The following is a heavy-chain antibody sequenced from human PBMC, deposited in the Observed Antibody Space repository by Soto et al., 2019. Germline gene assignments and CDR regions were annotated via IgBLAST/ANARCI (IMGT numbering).Heavy chain of an antibody. J-gene: IGHJ6*02. D-gene: IGHD2-8*02. CDR1: GYTFTSYG. V-gene: IGHV1-18*04. CDR3: ANWWLHPSVYYYYGMDV. Sequence: ASVKVSCKASGYTFTSYGISWVRQAPGQGLEWMGWISAYNGNTNYAQKLQGRVTMTTDTSTSTAYMELRSLRSDDTAVYYCANWWLHPSVYYYYGMDVWGQGTTVTVSS. CDR2: ISAYNGNT.